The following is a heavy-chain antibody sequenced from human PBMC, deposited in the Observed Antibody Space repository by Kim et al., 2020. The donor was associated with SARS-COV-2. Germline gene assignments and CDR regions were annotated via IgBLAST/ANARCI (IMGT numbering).Heavy chain of an antibody. D-gene: IGHD6-13*01. CDR3: ALGRLAGIAL. CDR1: GFTFSSYS. J-gene: IGHJ4*02. CDR2: ISSSSTI. V-gene: IGHV3-48*04. Sequence: GGSLRLSCAASGFTFSSYSMNWVRQAPGKGLEWVSYISSSSTIYYADSVKGRFTISRDNAKNSLYLQMNSLRAEDTAVYYCALGRLAGIALWGQGTLVTVSS.